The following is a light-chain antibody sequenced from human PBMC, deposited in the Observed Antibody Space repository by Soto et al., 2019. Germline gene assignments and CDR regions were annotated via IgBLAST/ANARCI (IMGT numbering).Light chain of an antibody. CDR2: GND. CDR3: APWDDSLNAYV. CDR1: ASNIGSNS. J-gene: IGLJ1*01. Sequence: QSVLTQPPSASGTPGQSVTISCSGSASNIGSNSVNWYQHLPGAAPKLLIFGNDQRPSGVPDRFSGSKSGTSASLVISGLQYEDEADYYCAPWDDSLNAYVFGIGNKVTV. V-gene: IGLV1-44*01.